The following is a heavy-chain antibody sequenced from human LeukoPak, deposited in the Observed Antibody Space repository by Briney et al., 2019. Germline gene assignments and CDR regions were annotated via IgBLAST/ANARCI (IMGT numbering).Heavy chain of an antibody. Sequence: PSETLSLTCTVSGVYISSGGYYWSWIRQHPGKGLEWIGYIYYSGSTNYNPSLKSRVTISVDTSKSQFSLNLRSVTAADTAVYYCARDESSSSSSDVWGQGTMVTVSS. V-gene: IGHV4-61*08. CDR1: GVYISSGGYY. J-gene: IGHJ3*01. CDR2: IYYSGST. D-gene: IGHD6-13*01. CDR3: ARDESSSSSSDV.